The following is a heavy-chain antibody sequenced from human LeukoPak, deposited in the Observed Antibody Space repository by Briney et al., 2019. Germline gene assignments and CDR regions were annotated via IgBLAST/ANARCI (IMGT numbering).Heavy chain of an antibody. J-gene: IGHJ5*02. V-gene: IGHV1-24*01. CDR1: GYTLNELS. D-gene: IGHD6-19*01. CDR3: APQPGIAVAGTPP. Sequence: ASVKVSCKVSGYTLNELSMHWVRQARGKGLEWMGGFDPEDGETIYAQKFQGRVTMTEDTSTDTAYMELSSLRSEDTAVYYCAPQPGIAVAGTPPWGQGTLVTVSS. CDR2: FDPEDGET.